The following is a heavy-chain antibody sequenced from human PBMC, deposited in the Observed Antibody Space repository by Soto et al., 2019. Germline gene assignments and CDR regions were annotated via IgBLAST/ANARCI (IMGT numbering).Heavy chain of an antibody. CDR3: ARERDSSSSSHAANNQFDY. CDR1: GGSFSGYY. CDR2: INHSGST. J-gene: IGHJ4*01. Sequence: PSETLSLTCTVYGGSFSGYYWSWIRQPPGKGLEWIGEINHSGSTNYNPSLKSRVTISVDTSKNQFSLKLSSVTAADTAVYYCARERDSSSSSHAANNQFDYWGHGTLVTVSS. D-gene: IGHD6-6*01. V-gene: IGHV4-34*01.